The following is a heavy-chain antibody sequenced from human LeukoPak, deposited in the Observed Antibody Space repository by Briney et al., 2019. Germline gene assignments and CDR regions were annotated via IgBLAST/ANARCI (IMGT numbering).Heavy chain of an antibody. J-gene: IGHJ4*02. CDR2: IYYSGST. V-gene: IGHV4-39*01. D-gene: IGHD3-22*01. Sequence: SETLSLTCTVSGGSISSSSYYWGWIRQPPGKGLEWIGSIYYSGSTYYNPSLKSRVTISVDTSKNQFPLKLSSVTAADTAVYYCARVDYEGRFDYWGQGTLVTVSS. CDR1: GGSISSSSYY. CDR3: ARVDYEGRFDY.